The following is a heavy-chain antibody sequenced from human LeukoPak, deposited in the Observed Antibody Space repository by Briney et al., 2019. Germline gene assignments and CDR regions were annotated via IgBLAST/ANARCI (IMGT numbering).Heavy chain of an antibody. CDR3: AKSGYSGYDVSDY. CDR1: GFTFSSYG. CDR2: ISGSGGST. V-gene: IGHV3-23*01. D-gene: IGHD5-12*01. Sequence: GGSLRLSCAASGFTFSSYGMSWVRQAPGKGLEWVSAISGSGGSTYYADSVKGRFTISRDNSKNTLYLQMNSLRAEDTAVYYCAKSGYSGYDVSDYWGQGTLVTVSS. J-gene: IGHJ4*02.